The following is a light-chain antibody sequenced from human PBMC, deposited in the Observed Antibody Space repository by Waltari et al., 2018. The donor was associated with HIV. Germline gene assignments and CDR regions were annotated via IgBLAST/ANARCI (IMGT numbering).Light chain of an antibody. CDR1: RSNIGSNY. CDR3: AAWDDTLSGPD. Sequence: QSVLTQPPSASGPPGPRVTLSCSGSRSNIGSNYVYWYQQLPGTAPKLLIYRNNERPSGVPDRFSGSKSGTSASLAISGLRSEDEADYYCAAWDDTLSGPDFGTGTKVTVL. V-gene: IGLV1-47*01. J-gene: IGLJ1*01. CDR2: RNN.